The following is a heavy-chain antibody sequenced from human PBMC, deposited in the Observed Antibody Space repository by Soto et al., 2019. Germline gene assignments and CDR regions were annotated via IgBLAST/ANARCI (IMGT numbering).Heavy chain of an antibody. Sequence: ASVKVSCKASGYIFLTYGHSWVRQAPVQGLEWMGWISPYTGKTNYAQKFQGRLTMTTDTSTSTVYMELRSLRSDDTAVYYCVRDLDGSGSYYTDYWGRGTLVTVS. CDR3: VRDLDGSGSYYTDY. J-gene: IGHJ4*02. V-gene: IGHV1-18*04. CDR1: GYIFLTYG. D-gene: IGHD3-10*01. CDR2: ISPYTGKT.